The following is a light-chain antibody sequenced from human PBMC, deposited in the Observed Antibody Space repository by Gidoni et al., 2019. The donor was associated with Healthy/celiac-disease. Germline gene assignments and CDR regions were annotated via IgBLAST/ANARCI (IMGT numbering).Light chain of an antibody. CDR3: QTYDDSLSWV. CDR1: SSNIGAGYA. CDR2: ANT. Sequence: QSVPTQPPSVSGAPGQRVTISCTGSSSNIGAGYAVHWYQQLPGTAPKVVIYANTDRPSGVPDRFSASKSGTSASLAITGLQAEDEADYYCQTYDDSLSWVFGGGTKVTVL. J-gene: IGLJ3*02. V-gene: IGLV1-40*01.